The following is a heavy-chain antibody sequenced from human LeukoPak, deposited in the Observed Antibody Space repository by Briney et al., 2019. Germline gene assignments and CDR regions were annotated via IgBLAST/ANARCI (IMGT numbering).Heavy chain of an antibody. CDR3: ARDSGSYLYYFDY. CDR2: INPNSGGT. CDR1: GYTFTGYY. J-gene: IGHJ4*02. Sequence: ASVKVSCKTSGYTFTGYYMHWVRQAPGQGLEWMGWINPNSGGTNYAQKFQGRVTMTRDTSISTAYMELRSLRSDDTAVYYCARDSGSYLYYFDYWGQGTLVTVSS. V-gene: IGHV1-2*02. D-gene: IGHD1-26*01.